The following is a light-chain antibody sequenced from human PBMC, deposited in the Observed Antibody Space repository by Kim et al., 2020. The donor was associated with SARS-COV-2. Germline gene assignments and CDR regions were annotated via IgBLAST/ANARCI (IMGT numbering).Light chain of an antibody. Sequence: DIQMTQSPSSLSASVGDGVTITCRAGQDISNHLAWYQQKPGKVPKVLISAASALQSGVPSRFSGSRSGTDFTLTISSLQPEDVATYYRQKYDNAHWTFGQGTKVDIK. CDR2: AAS. CDR1: QDISNH. J-gene: IGKJ1*01. CDR3: QKYDNAHWT. V-gene: IGKV1-27*01.